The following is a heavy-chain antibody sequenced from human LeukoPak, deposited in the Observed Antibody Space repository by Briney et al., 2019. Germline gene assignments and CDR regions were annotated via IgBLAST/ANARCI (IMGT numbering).Heavy chain of an antibody. J-gene: IGHJ4*02. CDR2: ISAYNGNT. CDR3: ARVPGFGILTADY. D-gene: IGHD3-9*01. Sequence: EASVKVSCKASGYTFTSYGISWVRQAPGQGLEGMGWISAYNGNTNYAQKFQGRVTITADESTSTAYMELSSLRSEDTAVYYCARVPGFGILTADYWGQGTLATVSS. CDR1: GYTFTSYG. V-gene: IGHV1-18*01.